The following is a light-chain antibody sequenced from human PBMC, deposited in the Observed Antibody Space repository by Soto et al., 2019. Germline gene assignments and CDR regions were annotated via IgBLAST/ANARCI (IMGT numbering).Light chain of an antibody. V-gene: IGKV3-15*01. CDR2: GAS. CDR3: QQSNNWPYT. CDR1: QRVSSN. J-gene: IGKJ2*01. Sequence: EIVMTQSPATLSVSPGERATLSCRASQRVSSNLAWYQQNPGQAPRLLFYGASTRATGIPARFSGSGSGTDFTLTIMSLQSEDFAVYYCQQSNNWPYTFGQGTKLEIK.